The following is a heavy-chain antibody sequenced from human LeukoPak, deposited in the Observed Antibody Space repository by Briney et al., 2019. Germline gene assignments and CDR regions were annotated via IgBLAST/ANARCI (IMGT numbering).Heavy chain of an antibody. CDR2: ISSSGSTI. Sequence: PGGSLRLSCAASGFTFSSYEMNWVRQAPGKGLEWVSYISSSGSTIYYADSVKGRFTISRDNSKNTLYLQMNSLRAEDTAVYYCARRTGTYDPWGQGTLVTVSS. J-gene: IGHJ5*02. CDR3: ARRTGTYDP. CDR1: GFTFSSYE. D-gene: IGHD1-7*01. V-gene: IGHV3-48*03.